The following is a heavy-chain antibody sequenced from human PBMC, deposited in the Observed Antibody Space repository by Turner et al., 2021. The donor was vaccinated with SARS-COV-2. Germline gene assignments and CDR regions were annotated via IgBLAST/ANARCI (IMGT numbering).Heavy chain of an antibody. CDR2: IIPIFGTT. Sequence: QVQLLQSGAVVKTPGSSVTVSCKASGVLFSSYAISRVRQAPGQGLEWMGGIIPIFGTTKYEQKFQGRVTITADESTSTAYMELSSLRSEDTAGYYCARGEVGYCSGGRCYSGSYWGQGTLVTVST. CDR3: ARGEVGYCSGGRCYSGSY. V-gene: IGHV1-69*01. J-gene: IGHJ4*02. D-gene: IGHD2-15*01. CDR1: GVLFSSYA.